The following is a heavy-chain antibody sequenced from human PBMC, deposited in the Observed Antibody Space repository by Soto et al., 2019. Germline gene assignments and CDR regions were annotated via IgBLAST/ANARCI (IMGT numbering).Heavy chain of an antibody. CDR3: ARGDYYDSSGPFDY. Sequence: EVQLVESGGGLVQPGGSLRLSCAASGFTFSSYEMNWVRQAPGKGLEWVSYISSSGSTIYYADSVKGRFTISRDNAKNSLYLQMNSLRAEDTAVYYCARGDYYDSSGPFDYWGQGTLVTVSS. J-gene: IGHJ4*02. D-gene: IGHD3-22*01. V-gene: IGHV3-48*03. CDR2: ISSSGSTI. CDR1: GFTFSSYE.